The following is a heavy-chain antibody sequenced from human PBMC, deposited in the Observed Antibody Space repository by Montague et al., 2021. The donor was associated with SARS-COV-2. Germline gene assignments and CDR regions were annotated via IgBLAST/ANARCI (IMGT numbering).Heavy chain of an antibody. D-gene: IGHD2-21*01. CDR2: ISRDGSRR. J-gene: IGHJ4*02. CDR1: GFTFSSYW. CDR3: ARDGEIVAVGYYFDS. Sequence: SLRLSCAASGFTFSSYWMYWVRQAPGKGLVWVSHISRDGSRRRYADSVKGRFTISRDNAKNTLYLQMNSLRAEDTAVYYCARDGEIVAVGYYFDSWGQGTRVAACS. V-gene: IGHV3-74*01.